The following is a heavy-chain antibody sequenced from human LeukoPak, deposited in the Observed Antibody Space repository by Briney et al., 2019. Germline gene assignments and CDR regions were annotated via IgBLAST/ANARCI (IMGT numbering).Heavy chain of an antibody. CDR3: ARFITVVTSGAFDI. CDR1: GFXFSDFH. D-gene: IGHD4-23*01. CDR2: ISSSSSFM. Sequence: GGSLRLSCAASGFXFSDFHMNWVRQAPGKGLEWVSGISSSSSFMFYGDSVKGRFTISRDNARNSLYLQMNSLRAEDSAVYYCARFITVVTSGAFDIWGQGTMVTVSS. J-gene: IGHJ3*02. V-gene: IGHV3-21*04.